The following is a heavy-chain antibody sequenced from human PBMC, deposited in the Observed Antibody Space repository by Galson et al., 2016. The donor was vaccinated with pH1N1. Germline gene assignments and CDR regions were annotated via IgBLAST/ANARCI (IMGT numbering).Heavy chain of an antibody. CDR2: INPRDSYT. Sequence: QSGAEVKEPGESLTISCKGSASSFTSYWISWVRQMPGKGLEWMGRINPRDSYTDYSPSFQGHVTISTDESISTAYLKWSTLKASDTAIYYCATGPSPDYWGQGTLVIVPS. V-gene: IGHV5-10-1*01. CDR3: ATGPSPDY. CDR1: ASSFTSYW. J-gene: IGHJ4*02.